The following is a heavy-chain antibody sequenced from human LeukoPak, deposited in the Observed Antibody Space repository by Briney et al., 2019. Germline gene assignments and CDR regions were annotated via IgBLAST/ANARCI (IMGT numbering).Heavy chain of an antibody. CDR3: AREGGPYRPLDY. V-gene: IGHV4-39*07. J-gene: IGHJ4*02. CDR2: IYYSGST. CDR1: GGSISSSSYY. Sequence: SETLSLTCTVSGGSISSSSYYWGWIRQPPGKGLEWIGSIYYSGSTYYNPSLKSRVTISVDTSKNQFSLKLSSVTAADTAVYYCAREGGPYRPLDYSGQGTLVTVAS.